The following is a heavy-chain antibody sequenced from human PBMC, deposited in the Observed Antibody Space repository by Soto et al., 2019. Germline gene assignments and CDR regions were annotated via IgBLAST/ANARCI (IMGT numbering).Heavy chain of an antibody. Sequence: WGSLRLSCAASGFTFSSYGMHWVRQAPGKGLEWVAVIWYDGSNKYYADSVKGRFTISRDNSKNTLYLQMNSLRAEDTAVYYCARDPEQQLVRAAAFDIWGQGTMVTVSS. D-gene: IGHD6-13*01. CDR3: ARDPEQQLVRAAAFDI. CDR1: GFTFSSYG. CDR2: IWYDGSNK. V-gene: IGHV3-33*01. J-gene: IGHJ3*02.